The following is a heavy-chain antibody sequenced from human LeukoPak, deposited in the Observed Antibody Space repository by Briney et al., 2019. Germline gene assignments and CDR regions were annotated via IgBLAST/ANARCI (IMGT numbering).Heavy chain of an antibody. V-gene: IGHV3-74*01. CDR1: GFTFSSYW. D-gene: IGHD1-26*01. J-gene: IGHJ4*02. Sequence: GGSLRLSCEASGFTFSSYWMFWVRHAPGEGLLWVSRINTDGSNTAYADSVKGRFTISRDNSKNTLYLQMNSLRAEDTAVYYCAKLREWELPDLFDYWGQGTLVTVSS. CDR3: AKLREWELPDLFDY. CDR2: INTDGSNT.